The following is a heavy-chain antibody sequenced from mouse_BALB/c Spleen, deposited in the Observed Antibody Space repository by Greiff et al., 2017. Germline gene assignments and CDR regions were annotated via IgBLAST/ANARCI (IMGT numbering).Heavy chain of an antibody. CDR2: ISSGGST. D-gene: IGHD2-14*01. Sequence: DVKLVESGGGLVKPGGSLKLSCAASGFTFSSYAMSWVRQTPEKRLEWVASISSGGSTYYPDSVKGRFTISRDNARNILYLQMSSLRSEDTAMYYCARGRRYDYAMDYWGQGTSVTVSS. CDR1: GFTFSSYA. J-gene: IGHJ4*01. V-gene: IGHV5-6-5*01. CDR3: ARGRRYDYAMDY.